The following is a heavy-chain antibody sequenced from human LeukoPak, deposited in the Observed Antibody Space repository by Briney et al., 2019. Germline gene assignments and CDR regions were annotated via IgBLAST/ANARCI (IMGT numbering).Heavy chain of an antibody. J-gene: IGHJ4*02. V-gene: IGHV3-NL1*01. CDR3: AKAGIVGATFRVDY. CDR2: IDNSGDAT. CDR1: GFTFSDYG. Sequence: GGPLRLSCAASGFTFSDYGMHGVRQAPGKGREGVSTIDNSGDATYYADSVKGRFTMSRDNAKNTLYLQMSSLRAEDTAVYFCAKAGIVGATFRVDYWGQGTLVTVSS. D-gene: IGHD1-26*01.